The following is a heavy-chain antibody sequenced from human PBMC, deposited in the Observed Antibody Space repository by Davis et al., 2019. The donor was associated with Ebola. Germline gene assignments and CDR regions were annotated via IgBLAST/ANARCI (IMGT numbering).Heavy chain of an antibody. Sequence: PSETLSLTCTVSGGSISSYYWSWIRQPPGKGLEWIGYIYYSGSTNYNPSLKSRVTISVDTSKNQFSLKLSSVTAADTAVYYCARQGLGYYYYGMDVWGQGTTVTVSS. D-gene: IGHD6-19*01. J-gene: IGHJ6*02. CDR3: ARQGLGYYYYGMDV. V-gene: IGHV4-59*08. CDR2: IYYSGST. CDR1: GGSISSYY.